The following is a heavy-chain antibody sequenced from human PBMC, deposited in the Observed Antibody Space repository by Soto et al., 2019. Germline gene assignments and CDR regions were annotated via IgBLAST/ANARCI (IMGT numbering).Heavy chain of an antibody. D-gene: IGHD3-22*01. CDR2: IYYSGST. Sequence: QVQLQESGPGLVKPSETLSLTCTGSGGSVSSGSYYWSWIRQPSGKGLEWIGYIYYSGSTNYDPALKSRVTTSVDTSTNQFSMKLSSVTAADTAVYYCARDSRYYYDSSGANDAFDIWGQGTMVTVSS. J-gene: IGHJ3*02. CDR1: GGSVSSGSYY. CDR3: ARDSRYYYDSSGANDAFDI. V-gene: IGHV4-61*01.